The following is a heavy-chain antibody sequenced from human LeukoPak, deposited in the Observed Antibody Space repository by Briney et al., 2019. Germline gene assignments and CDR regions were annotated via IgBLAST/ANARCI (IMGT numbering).Heavy chain of an antibody. Sequence: SETLSLTCTVSGGSISSSSYYWGWIRQPPGKGLEWIGSIYYSGSTYYNPSLKSRVTISVDTSKNQFSLKLSSVTAADTAVYYCAILGYSHGRVGYYFDYWGQGTLVTVSS. CDR2: IYYSGST. CDR1: GGSISSSSYY. V-gene: IGHV4-39*01. J-gene: IGHJ4*02. D-gene: IGHD5-18*01. CDR3: AILGYSHGRVGYYFDY.